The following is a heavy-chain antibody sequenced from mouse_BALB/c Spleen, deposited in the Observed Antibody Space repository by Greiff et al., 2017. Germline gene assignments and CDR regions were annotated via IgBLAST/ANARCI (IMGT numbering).Heavy chain of an antibody. CDR1: GFTFSSYA. D-gene: IGHD1-3*01. CDR3: AREGSGFAY. V-gene: IGHV5-9-4*01. Sequence: DVMLVESGGGLVKPGGSLKLSCAASGFTFSSYAMSWVRQSPEKRLEWVAEISSGGSYTYYPDTVTGRFTISRDNPKNTLFLQMTSLRSEDTAMYYCAREGSGFAYWGQGTLVTVSA. J-gene: IGHJ3*01. CDR2: ISSGGSYT.